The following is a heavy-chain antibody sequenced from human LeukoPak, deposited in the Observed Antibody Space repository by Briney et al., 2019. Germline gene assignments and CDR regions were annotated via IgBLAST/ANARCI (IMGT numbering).Heavy chain of an antibody. V-gene: IGHV3-11*06. CDR3: ARDQGNYYYGMDV. CDR2: ISSSSSYT. D-gene: IGHD2/OR15-2a*01. Sequence: GGSLRLSCAASGFAFSDYYMSCIRQAPGKGLEWVSYISSSSSYTNYEDSVKGRFTISRDNARNSLYLLMNSLRAEDTAVYYCARDQGNYYYGMDVWGQGTTVTVSS. CDR1: GFAFSDYY. J-gene: IGHJ6*02.